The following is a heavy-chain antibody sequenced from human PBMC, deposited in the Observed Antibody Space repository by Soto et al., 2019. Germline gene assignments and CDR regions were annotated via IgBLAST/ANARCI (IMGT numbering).Heavy chain of an antibody. CDR3: ARQRQWLVPYFDY. CDR1: GGSISSSSYY. V-gene: IGHV4-39*01. D-gene: IGHD6-19*01. CDR2: IYYSGST. J-gene: IGHJ4*02. Sequence: QLQLQESGPGLVKPSETLSLTCTVSGGSISSSSYYWGWIRQPPGKGLEWIGSIYYSGSTYYNPSLKSRVTISVDTSKNQFSLKLSSVTAADTAVYYCARQRQWLVPYFDYWGQGTLVTVSS.